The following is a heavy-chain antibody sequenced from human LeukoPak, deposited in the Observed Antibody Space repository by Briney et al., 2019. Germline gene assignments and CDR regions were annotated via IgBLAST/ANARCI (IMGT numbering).Heavy chain of an antibody. CDR3: ARDGDILTGYYHTPNY. V-gene: IGHV7-4-1*02. CDR1: GYTFTSYA. J-gene: IGHJ4*02. D-gene: IGHD3-9*01. CDR2: INTNTGNP. Sequence: ASVKVSCKASGYTFTSYAMNWVRQAPGQGLEWMGWINTNTGNPTYAQGFTGRFVFSLDTSVSTTYLQISSLKAEDTAVYYCARDGDILTGYYHTPNYWGQGTLVTVSS.